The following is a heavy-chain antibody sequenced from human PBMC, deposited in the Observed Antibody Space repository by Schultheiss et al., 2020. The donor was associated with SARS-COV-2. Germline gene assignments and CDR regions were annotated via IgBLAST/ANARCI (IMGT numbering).Heavy chain of an antibody. Sequence: GGSLRLSCAASGFTFRTYSMNWVRQAPGKGLEWVAAAQEDGGTTYYADSVKGRFTISRDNSKNTLYLQMNSLRAEDTAVYYCARADTLYSSGWYNYWGQGTLVTVSS. CDR2: AQEDGGTT. J-gene: IGHJ4*02. D-gene: IGHD6-19*01. V-gene: IGHV3-30*03. CDR1: GFTFRTYS. CDR3: ARADTLYSSGWYNY.